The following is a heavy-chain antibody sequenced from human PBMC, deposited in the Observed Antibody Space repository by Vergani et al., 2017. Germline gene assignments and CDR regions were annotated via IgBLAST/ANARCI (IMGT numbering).Heavy chain of an antibody. D-gene: IGHD2-2*02. Sequence: QVQLQESGPGLVKPPGTLSLTCAVSGDSISSNNCWSWVRQPPGKGLEWIGEICHTEDTKYSTSLKSRVTVSVDESRNLFSLRLNSVTAADTAVYYCATIGYMRWGYYFDYWGQGILVTVSS. CDR3: ATIGYMRWGYYFDY. CDR2: ICHTEDT. V-gene: IGHV4-4*03. J-gene: IGHJ4*02. CDR1: GDSISSNNC.